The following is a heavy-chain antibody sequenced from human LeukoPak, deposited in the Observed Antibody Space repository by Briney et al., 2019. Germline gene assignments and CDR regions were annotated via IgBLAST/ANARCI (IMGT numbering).Heavy chain of an antibody. J-gene: IGHJ5*02. Sequence: GGSLRLSCAASGFTFSDYYMGWIRQAPGKGLEWVSYISSSGSTIYYADSVKGRFTISRDNAKNSLYLQMNSLRAEDTAVYYCAREPAAAGKNWFDPWGQGTLVTVSS. CDR2: ISSSGSTI. V-gene: IGHV3-11*01. CDR1: GFTFSDYY. D-gene: IGHD6-25*01. CDR3: AREPAAAGKNWFDP.